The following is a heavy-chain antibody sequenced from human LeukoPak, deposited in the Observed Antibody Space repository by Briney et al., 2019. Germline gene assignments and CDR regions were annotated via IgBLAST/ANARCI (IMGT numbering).Heavy chain of an antibody. CDR3: ARKDYEDYYFDS. J-gene: IGHJ4*02. V-gene: IGHV4-38-2*02. CDR2: VYYSEAS. CDR1: GHSITSDYY. Sequence: WETLSLTCTVSGHSITSDYYWGWIRQPPGEGLEWIGSVYYSEASYYNPSLKSRVTMSVDTSKNQFSLKLSSVTAADTAVYYCARKDYEDYYFDSWGQGTLVTVSS. D-gene: IGHD4-17*01.